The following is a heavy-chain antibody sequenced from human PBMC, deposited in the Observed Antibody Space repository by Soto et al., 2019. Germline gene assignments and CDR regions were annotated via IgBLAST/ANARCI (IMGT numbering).Heavy chain of an antibody. J-gene: IGHJ6*02. CDR1: GGTFSSYA. V-gene: IGHV1-69*13. Sequence: SVKVSCKASGGTFSSYAISWVRQAPGQGLEWMGGIIPIFGTANYAQKFQGRVTITADESTSTAYMELSSLRSEDTAVYYCARSGRGSYYYHYGMDVWGQGTTVTVSS. CDR3: ARSGRGSYYYHYGMDV. CDR2: IIPIFGTA. D-gene: IGHD3-16*01.